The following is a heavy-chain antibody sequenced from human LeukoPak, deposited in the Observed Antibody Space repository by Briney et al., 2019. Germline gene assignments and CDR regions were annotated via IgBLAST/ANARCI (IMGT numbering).Heavy chain of an antibody. Sequence: SETLSLTCTVSGVSISSYYWRWIRQPPGKGLEWIGYIYYSGSTNYSPSLKSRVTISVDTSKNQFSLKLSSVTAADTAVYYCARRPGQQHYFDYWGQGTLVTVSS. V-gene: IGHV4-59*08. J-gene: IGHJ4*02. CDR1: GVSISSYY. CDR2: IYYSGST. CDR3: ARRPGQQHYFDY. D-gene: IGHD6-13*01.